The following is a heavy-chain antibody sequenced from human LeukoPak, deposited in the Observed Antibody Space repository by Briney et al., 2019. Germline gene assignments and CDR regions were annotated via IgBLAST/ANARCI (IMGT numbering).Heavy chain of an antibody. CDR3: AKDIIAAAGSRGPEYYYYYGMDV. CDR2: ISYDGSNK. D-gene: IGHD6-13*01. J-gene: IGHJ6*02. V-gene: IGHV3-30*04. Sequence: PGRSLRLSCAASGFTFSSYSMHWVRQAPGKGLEWVAVISYDGSNKYYADSVKGRFTISRDNSKNTLYLQMNSLRAEDTAVYYCAKDIIAAAGSRGPEYYYYYGMDVWGQGTTVTVSS. CDR1: GFTFSSYS.